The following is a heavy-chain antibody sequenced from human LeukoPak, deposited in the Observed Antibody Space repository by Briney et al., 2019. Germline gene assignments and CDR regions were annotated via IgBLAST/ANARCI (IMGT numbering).Heavy chain of an antibody. Sequence: ASVKVSCKASGYTFTSYYMHWVRQAPGQGLEWMGIINPSGGSTSYAQKFQGRVTMTRDMSTSTVYMELSSLRSEDTAVYYCARASVVNGYYSGDPRGFDYWGQGTLVTVSS. J-gene: IGHJ4*02. D-gene: IGHD3-22*01. CDR3: ARASVVNGYYSGDPRGFDY. CDR2: INPSGGST. CDR1: GYTFTSYY. V-gene: IGHV1-46*01.